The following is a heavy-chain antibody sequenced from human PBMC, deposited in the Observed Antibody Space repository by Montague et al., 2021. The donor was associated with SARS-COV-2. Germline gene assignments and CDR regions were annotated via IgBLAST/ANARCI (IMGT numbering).Heavy chain of an antibody. CDR1: GGAMSSGQW. J-gene: IGHJ5*02. Sequence: SETLSLTCDVSGGAMSSGQWWSWVRQPPGKGLEWIGEIYQTGYTNYNPSLRSRVTISVDKSRNQFSLKMTSMTAADTAVYYCATNYGSGTFPGWFDPWGQGTLATVSS. V-gene: IGHV4-4*02. D-gene: IGHD3-10*01. CDR3: ATNYGSGTFPGWFDP. CDR2: IYQTGYT.